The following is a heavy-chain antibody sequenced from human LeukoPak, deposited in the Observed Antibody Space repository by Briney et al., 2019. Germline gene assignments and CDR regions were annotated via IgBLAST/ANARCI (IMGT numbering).Heavy chain of an antibody. CDR2: VNSDGSDT. V-gene: IGHV3-74*01. J-gene: IGHJ4*02. CDR3: ARVAGSGYNDF. D-gene: IGHD3-22*01. Sequence: PGGSLRLSCAASGFTFSSYWMHWVRQAPGKGLMWVSRVNSDGSDTTYADSVKGRFTVSRDNAMNTLYLQMNSLRAEDTAVYYCARVAGSGYNDFWGQGTLVTVSS. CDR1: GFTFSSYW.